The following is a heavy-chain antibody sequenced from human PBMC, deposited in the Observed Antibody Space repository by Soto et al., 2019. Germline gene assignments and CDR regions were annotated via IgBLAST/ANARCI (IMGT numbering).Heavy chain of an antibody. V-gene: IGHV3-23*01. D-gene: IGHD3-9*01. CDR1: GFIFSNYA. CDR2: VSGSGGTI. J-gene: IGHJ4*02. Sequence: GGSLRLSCAASGFIFSNYAMSWIRQAPGKGLEWVSAVSGSGGTIYYVDSVKGRFTISRDNSKNTLYLQMNSLRAEDTAVYYCAKPTDYDILTGYSKPGYFDYWGQGTLVTVSS. CDR3: AKPTDYDILTGYSKPGYFDY.